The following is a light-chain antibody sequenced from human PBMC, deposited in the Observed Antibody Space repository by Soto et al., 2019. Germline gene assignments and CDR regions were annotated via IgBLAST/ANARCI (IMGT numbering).Light chain of an antibody. V-gene: IGLV1-47*01. Sequence: QSVLTQPPSASGTPGQRVTISCSGSSSNIGSTYVYWYQQLLGTAPKPLIYRNNQRPSGVPDRFSGSKSGTSASLAISVLRSEDEADYYCASWDDSLRGVVFGGGTKLTVL. CDR2: RNN. CDR1: SSNIGSTY. J-gene: IGLJ2*01. CDR3: ASWDDSLRGVV.